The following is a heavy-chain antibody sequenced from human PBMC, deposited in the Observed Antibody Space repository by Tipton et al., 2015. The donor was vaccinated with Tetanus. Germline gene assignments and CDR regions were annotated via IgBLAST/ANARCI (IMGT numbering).Heavy chain of an antibody. V-gene: IGHV3-23*01. J-gene: IGHJ3*01. CDR3: AKEKLLVDTFDV. D-gene: IGHD2-15*01. CDR1: GITFSSYP. Sequence: GSLRLSCVASGITFSSYPMSWVRQAPGKGLDWVAGISSSGTNAYYAESVRGRFTVSRDNSKNTIYLQMNSLRPEDTALYYCAKEKLLVDTFDVWGQGTMVTVSS. CDR2: ISSSGTNA.